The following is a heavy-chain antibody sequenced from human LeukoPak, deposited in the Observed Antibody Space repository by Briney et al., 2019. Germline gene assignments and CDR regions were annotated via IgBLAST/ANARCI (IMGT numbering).Heavy chain of an antibody. Sequence: AGGSLRLSCAASGFTFSSYWMHWVRQAPGKGLVWVSRINSDGSSTKYADSVKGRFTISRDNAKNTLYVQMNHLRAEDTAVYYCARVDPKAPGAYSWGRGTLVTVSS. CDR2: INSDGSST. V-gene: IGHV3-74*03. J-gene: IGHJ4*02. CDR1: GFTFSSYW. CDR3: ARVDPKAPGAYS. D-gene: IGHD1-26*01.